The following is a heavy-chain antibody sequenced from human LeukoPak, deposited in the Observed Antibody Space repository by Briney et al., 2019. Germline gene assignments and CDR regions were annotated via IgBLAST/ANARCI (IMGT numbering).Heavy chain of an antibody. CDR2: ISGSGGST. CDR1: GFTFSSYA. Sequence: GGSLGLSCAASGFTFSSYAMSWVRQAPGKGLEWVSAISGSGGSTYYADSVKGRFTISRDNSKNTLYLQMNSLRAEDTAVYSCAKSGTSWGPTMNWFDPWGQGTLVTVSS. V-gene: IGHV3-23*01. CDR3: AKSGTSWGPTMNWFDP. D-gene: IGHD6-13*01. J-gene: IGHJ5*02.